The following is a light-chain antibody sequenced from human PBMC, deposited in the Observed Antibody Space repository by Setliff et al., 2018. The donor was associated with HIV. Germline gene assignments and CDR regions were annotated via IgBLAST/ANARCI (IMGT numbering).Light chain of an antibody. CDR1: SSDVGGYNY. J-gene: IGLJ1*01. Sequence: QCALTQPASVSGSPGQSITISCTGTSSDVGGYNYVSWYQQHPGKAPKLMICDVSNRPSGVSNRFSGSKSGNTASLTISGLQAEDEADYYCSSYTSSSPYVFGTGTKVTVL. CDR2: DVS. V-gene: IGLV2-14*03. CDR3: SSYTSSSPYV.